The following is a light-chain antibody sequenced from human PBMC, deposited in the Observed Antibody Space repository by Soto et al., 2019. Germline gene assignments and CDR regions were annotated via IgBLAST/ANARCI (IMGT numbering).Light chain of an antibody. V-gene: IGKV1-33*01. Sequence: DIQMTQSPSSLSASVGDRVTITCQATQDISSSLNWYQQKPGEAPKLLIHDSSNLEGGVPSRFSGSGSGTDFTFTISSLQPEDIATYYCQQCDNLPFTFGPGTKVDIK. J-gene: IGKJ3*01. CDR2: DSS. CDR3: QQCDNLPFT. CDR1: QDISSS.